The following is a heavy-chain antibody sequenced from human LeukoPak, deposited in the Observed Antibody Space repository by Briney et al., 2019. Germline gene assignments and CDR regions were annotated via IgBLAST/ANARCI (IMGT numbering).Heavy chain of an antibody. CDR2: INPNSGGT. CDR1: GYTFTGYY. CDR3: ARGGRGVTHDLDY. V-gene: IGHV1-2*06. J-gene: IGHJ4*02. D-gene: IGHD2-21*02. Sequence: ASVKVSCKASGYTFTGYYMHWVRQAPGQGLEWKGRINPNSGGTNYAQKFQGRVTMTRDTSISTAYMELSRLRSDDTAVYYCARGGRGVTHDLDYWGQGTLVTVSS.